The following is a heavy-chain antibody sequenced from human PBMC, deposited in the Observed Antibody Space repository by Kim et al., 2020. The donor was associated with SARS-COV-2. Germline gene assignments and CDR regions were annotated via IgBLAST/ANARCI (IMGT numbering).Heavy chain of an antibody. CDR3: ARGGGGITIFDDAFDI. CDR2: IYYSGST. J-gene: IGHJ3*02. D-gene: IGHD3-9*01. V-gene: IGHV4-31*03. Sequence: SETLSLTCTVSGGSISSGGYYWSWIRQHPGKGLEWIGYIYYSGSTYYNPSLKSRVTISVDTSKNQFSLKLSSVTAADTAVYYCARGGGGITIFDDAFDIWGQGTMVTVSS. CDR1: GGSISSGGYY.